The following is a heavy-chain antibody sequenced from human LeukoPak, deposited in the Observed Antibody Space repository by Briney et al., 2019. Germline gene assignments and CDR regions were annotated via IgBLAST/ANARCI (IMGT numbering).Heavy chain of an antibody. CDR2: ITGSGGST. CDR1: GFTFSNYA. CDR3: TGGGWSTDAFDI. V-gene: IGHV3-23*01. D-gene: IGHD6-19*01. Sequence: GGSLRLSCAASGFTFSNYAMSWVRQAPGKGLEWVSGITGSGGSTNYADSVKGRFTISRDNSKNTLYLQMSSLRAEDTAVYYCTGGGWSTDAFDIWGQGTMVTVSS. J-gene: IGHJ3*02.